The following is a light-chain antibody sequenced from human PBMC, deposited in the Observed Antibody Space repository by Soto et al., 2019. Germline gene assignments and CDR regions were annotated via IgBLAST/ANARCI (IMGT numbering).Light chain of an antibody. CDR3: LQDYNYPRT. Sequence: AIQMTQSPSSLYASVGDRVTITCRASQIIRNDLGWYQQKPGKAPKLLIYAASSLQTGVPSRFRGSGSGTDFTLTISSLQPEDFATYYCLQDYNYPRTFGQGTKVEL. V-gene: IGKV1-6*01. J-gene: IGKJ1*01. CDR1: QIIRND. CDR2: AAS.